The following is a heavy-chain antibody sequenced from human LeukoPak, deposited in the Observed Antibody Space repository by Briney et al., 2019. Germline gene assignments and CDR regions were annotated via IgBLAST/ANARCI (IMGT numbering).Heavy chain of an antibody. Sequence: GGSLRLSCAASGFTFSSYWMSWVRQAPGKGLEWVANIKQDGSEKYYVDSVKGRFTISRDNAKNSLYLQMNSLRAEDTAVYYCARESGGYSFYYYYYMDVWGKGTTVTVSS. CDR3: ARESGGYSFYYYYYMDV. D-gene: IGHD4-11*01. J-gene: IGHJ6*03. CDR2: IKQDGSEK. V-gene: IGHV3-7*01. CDR1: GFTFSSYW.